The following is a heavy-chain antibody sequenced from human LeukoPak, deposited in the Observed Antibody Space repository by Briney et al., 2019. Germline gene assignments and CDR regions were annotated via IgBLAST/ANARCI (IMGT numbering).Heavy chain of an antibody. D-gene: IGHD3-22*01. J-gene: IGHJ4*02. CDR3: ARDFYYYDSSGYYRAFDY. Sequence: GGSLRLSCAASGFTFSSYGMHWVRQAPGKGLEWVAFIRYDGSNKYYADSVKGRFTISRDNSKNTLYLQMNSLRAEDTAVYYCARDFYYYDSSGYYRAFDYWGQGTLVTVSS. CDR1: GFTFSSYG. V-gene: IGHV3-30*02. CDR2: IRYDGSNK.